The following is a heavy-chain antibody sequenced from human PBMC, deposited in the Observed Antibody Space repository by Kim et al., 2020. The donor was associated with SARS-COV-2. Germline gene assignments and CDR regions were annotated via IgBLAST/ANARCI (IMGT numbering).Heavy chain of an antibody. J-gene: IGHJ4*02. CDR1: GGSISSYY. CDR3: ARVTRDGYNPCDY. D-gene: IGHD5-12*01. CDR2: VYQGGTA. Sequence: SETLSLTCTVSGGSISSYYWSWVRQPPGKGLEWIGHVYQGGTANYNASLKSRLAMLVDTTKNQFSRKLTSVTAADTAIYSCARVTRDGYNPCDYWGQGSLVSASS. V-gene: IGHV4-59*01.